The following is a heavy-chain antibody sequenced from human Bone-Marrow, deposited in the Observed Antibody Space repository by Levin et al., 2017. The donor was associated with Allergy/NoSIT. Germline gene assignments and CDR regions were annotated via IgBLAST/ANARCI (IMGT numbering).Heavy chain of an antibody. Sequence: GASVKVSCKASGGTFSSYAISWVRQAPGQGLEWMGGIIPIFGTANYAQKFQGRVTITADESTSTAYMELSSLRSEDTAVYYCARSRRESGLRWYDAFDIWGQGTMVTVSS. CDR1: GGTFSSYA. J-gene: IGHJ3*02. D-gene: IGHD4-23*01. V-gene: IGHV1-69*13. CDR2: IIPIFGTA. CDR3: ARSRRESGLRWYDAFDI.